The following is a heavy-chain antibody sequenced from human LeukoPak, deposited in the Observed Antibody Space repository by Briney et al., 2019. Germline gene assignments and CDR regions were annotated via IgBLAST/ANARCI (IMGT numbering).Heavy chain of an antibody. CDR1: GGSISSYY. CDR2: INHSGST. CDR3: ARVHPKYCSSTSCYLGPYYFDY. V-gene: IGHV4-34*01. Sequence: SETLSLTCTVSGGSISSYYWSWIRQPPGKGLEWIGEINHSGSTNYNPSLKSRVTISVDTSKNQFSLKLSSVTAADTAVYYCARVHPKYCSSTSCYLGPYYFDYWGQGTLVTVSS. D-gene: IGHD2-2*01. J-gene: IGHJ4*02.